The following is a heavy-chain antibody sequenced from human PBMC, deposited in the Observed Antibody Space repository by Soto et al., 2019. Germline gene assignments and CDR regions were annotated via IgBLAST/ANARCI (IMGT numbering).Heavy chain of an antibody. CDR2: ISYDGSNK. D-gene: IGHD2-21*01. CDR1: GFTFSSYA. CDR3: ARDEGAYLIAWYFDL. V-gene: IGHV3-30-3*01. J-gene: IGHJ2*01. Sequence: QVQLVESGGGVVQPGRSLRLSCAASGFTFSSYAMHWVRQAPGKGLEWVAVISYDGSNKYYADSVKGRFTISRDNSKNTLYLQMNSLRAEDTAVYYCARDEGAYLIAWYFDLWGRGTLVTVSS.